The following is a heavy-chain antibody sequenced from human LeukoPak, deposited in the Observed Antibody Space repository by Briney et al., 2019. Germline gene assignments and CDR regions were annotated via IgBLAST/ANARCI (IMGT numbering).Heavy chain of an antibody. Sequence: ASVKVSCKASGYTFTGYYMHWVRQAPGQGLEWMGWINPNSGGTNYAQKFQGRVTMTRDTSISTAYMELSRLRSDDTAVYYCARGDPYDSSGYCSPPPDYWGQGTLVTVSS. CDR2: INPNSGGT. CDR1: GYTFTGYY. V-gene: IGHV1-2*02. D-gene: IGHD3-22*01. J-gene: IGHJ4*02. CDR3: ARGDPYDSSGYCSPPPDY.